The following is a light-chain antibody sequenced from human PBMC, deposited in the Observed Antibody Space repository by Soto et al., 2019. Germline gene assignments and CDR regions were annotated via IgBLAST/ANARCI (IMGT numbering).Light chain of an antibody. CDR2: EVS. CDR3: SSYAGSNNLG. V-gene: IGLV2-8*01. Sequence: QSALTQPPSASGSPGQSVTISCTGTSSDVGGYNYVSWYQQHPGKAPKLMIYEVSKRPSAVPVRFPGSKSGNTASLTVSGLQAGDEADYYCSSYAGSNNLGFGGGTKLTVL. CDR1: SSDVGGYNY. J-gene: IGLJ2*01.